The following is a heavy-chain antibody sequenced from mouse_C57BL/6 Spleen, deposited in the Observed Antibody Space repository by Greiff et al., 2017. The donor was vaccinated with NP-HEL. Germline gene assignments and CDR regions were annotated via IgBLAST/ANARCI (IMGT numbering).Heavy chain of an antibody. J-gene: IGHJ3*01. Sequence: EVMLVESGGGLVKPGGSLKLSCAASGFTFSSYTMSWVRQTPEKRLEWVATISGGGGNTYYPDSVKGRFTISRDNAKNTLYLQMRSLRAEDTALYYGARGGQLRLRWVAYWGQGTLVTVSA. CDR2: ISGGGGNT. CDR3: ARGGQLRLRWVAY. CDR1: GFTFSSYT. D-gene: IGHD3-2*02. V-gene: IGHV5-9*01.